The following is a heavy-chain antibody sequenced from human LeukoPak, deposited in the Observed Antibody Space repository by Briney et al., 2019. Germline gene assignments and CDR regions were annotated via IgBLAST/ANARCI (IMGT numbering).Heavy chain of an antibody. Sequence: PETLSHTCAVSGYSISSGYYWGWIRQPPGKGLEWIGSIYHSGSTYYNPSLKSRVTISVDTSKNQFSLKLSSVTAADTAVYYCASSLTIFGVVPFDYWGQGTLVTVSS. CDR2: IYHSGST. CDR1: GYSISSGYY. D-gene: IGHD3-3*01. CDR3: ASSLTIFGVVPFDY. J-gene: IGHJ4*02. V-gene: IGHV4-38-2*01.